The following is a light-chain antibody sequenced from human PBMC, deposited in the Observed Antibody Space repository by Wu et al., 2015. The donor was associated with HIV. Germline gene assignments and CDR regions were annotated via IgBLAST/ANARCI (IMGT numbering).Light chain of an antibody. J-gene: IGKJ4*01. CDR1: QSISTF. CDR2: HAS. CDR3: QXRSAWPLT. Sequence: ELVLTQSPATLSLSPGETATLSCRASQSISTFLAWYQQKPGQAPRLLIYHASNRATGIPARFSGSGSGTDFTLTISSLESEDSALYYCQXRSAWPLTFGEGPRWRS. V-gene: IGKV3-11*01.